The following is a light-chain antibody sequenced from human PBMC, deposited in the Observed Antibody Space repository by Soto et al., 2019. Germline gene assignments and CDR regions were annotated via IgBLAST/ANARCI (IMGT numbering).Light chain of an antibody. CDR3: SSYINSITFVV. CDR1: SSDVGANNY. V-gene: IGLV2-14*01. CDR2: EVS. J-gene: IGLJ2*01. Sequence: QSALTRPASVSGSPGQPITISCTGTSSDVGANNYVSWYQHHPGKAPKLLIYEVSNRPSGVSSRFSGSKSGNTASLTISGLQAEDEADYYCSSYINSITFVVFGGGTKVTVL.